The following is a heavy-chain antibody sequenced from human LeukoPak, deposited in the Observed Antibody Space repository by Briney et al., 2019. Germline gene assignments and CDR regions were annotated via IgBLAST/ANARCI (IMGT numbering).Heavy chain of an antibody. D-gene: IGHD4-17*01. V-gene: IGHV4-39*07. CDR2: IYHSGST. Sequence: SETLSLTCTVSGGSISSSSYYWGWIRQPPGKGLEWIGSIYHSGSTYYNPSLKSRVTISVDTSKNQFSLKLSSVTAADTAVYYCARSTVTTYVWFDPWGQGTLVTVSS. CDR1: GGSISSSSYY. J-gene: IGHJ5*02. CDR3: ARSTVTTYVWFDP.